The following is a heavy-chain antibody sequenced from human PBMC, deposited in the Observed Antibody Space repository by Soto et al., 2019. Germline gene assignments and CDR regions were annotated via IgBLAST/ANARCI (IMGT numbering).Heavy chain of an antibody. V-gene: IGHV3-7*01. D-gene: IGHD4-4*01. J-gene: IGHJ5*02. CDR1: GFTFSDSW. CDR2: IKQDESEK. Sequence: EVQLVESGGGLVQPGGSLRLSCTASGFTFSDSWMTWVRQAPGKGLEWVARIKQDESEKQYADSVKGPTSISRDNAKNSMYLQMDSLRGEDTAVYYCVRGGSNYASWGQGTLVTVSS. CDR3: VRGGSNYAS.